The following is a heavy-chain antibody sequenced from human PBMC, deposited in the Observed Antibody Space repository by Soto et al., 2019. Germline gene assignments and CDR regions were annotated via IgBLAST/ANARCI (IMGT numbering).Heavy chain of an antibody. J-gene: IGHJ5*02. D-gene: IGHD2-21*02. CDR2: IYYSGST. CDR3: ARLGLAYCGGDCYSNWFDP. Sequence: SETLSLTCTVSGGSISSYYWSWIRQPPGKGLEWIGYIYYSGSTNYNPSLKSRVTISVDTSKNQFSLKLSSVTAADTAVYYCARLGLAYCGGDCYSNWFDPWGQGTLVTVSS. V-gene: IGHV4-59*01. CDR1: GGSISSYY.